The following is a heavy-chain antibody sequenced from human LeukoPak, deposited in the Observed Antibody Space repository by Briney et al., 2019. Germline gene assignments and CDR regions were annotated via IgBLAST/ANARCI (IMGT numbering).Heavy chain of an antibody. J-gene: IGHJ4*02. D-gene: IGHD5-18*01. CDR1: GFTFSSYE. CDR3: ARDLDTRNSYEFAY. V-gene: IGHV3-48*03. CDR2: ISSRGSTI. Sequence: GGSLRLSCAASGFTFSSYEMNWVRQAPGKGLEWLSYISSRGSTIYYADSVKGRFTISRDNAKNSLYLQMNSLRAEDTAVYYCARDLDTRNSYEFAYWGQGTLVTVSS.